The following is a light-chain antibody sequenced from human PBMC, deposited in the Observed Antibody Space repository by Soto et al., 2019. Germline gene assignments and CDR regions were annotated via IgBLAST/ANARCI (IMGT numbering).Light chain of an antibody. V-gene: IGKV1-39*01. CDR2: AAS. J-gene: IGKJ2*01. Sequence: DIQMTQSPSSLSASVGDRVTITCRASQSISSYLNWYQQKPGQAPKLLIYAASSLQSGVPSRFSGSGSGTDFTMTISSLQPEAFATYYCQQSDSTPGTFGQGTKLEIK. CDR1: QSISSY. CDR3: QQSDSTPGT.